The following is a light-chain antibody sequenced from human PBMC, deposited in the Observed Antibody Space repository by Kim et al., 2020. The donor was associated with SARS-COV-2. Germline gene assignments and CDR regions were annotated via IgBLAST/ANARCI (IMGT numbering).Light chain of an antibody. J-gene: IGLJ1*01. CDR3: NCRHSSGRSYV. V-gene: IGLV3-19*01. CDR1: SLRSYF. Sequence: AWGQQFRITCQENSLRSYFANWYQQKPGKDPVVVIYAKNNRPSGIPDRFSGSGSGNTASLTITGARAEDEADYYCNCRHSSGRSYVFGTGTKVTVL. CDR2: AKN.